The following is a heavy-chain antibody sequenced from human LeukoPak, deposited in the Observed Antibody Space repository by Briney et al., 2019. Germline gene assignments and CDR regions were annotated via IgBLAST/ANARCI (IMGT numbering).Heavy chain of an antibody. D-gene: IGHD3-3*01. Sequence: ASVKVSCKASGYTFTSYGISWVRQAPGQGLEWMGWISAYNGNTNYAQKLQGRVTMTTDTSTSTAYMELMSLRSDDTAVYYCARYLYYDFWSGYVRPAFDIWGQGTMVTVSS. CDR1: GYTFTSYG. CDR3: ARYLYYDFWSGYVRPAFDI. J-gene: IGHJ3*02. CDR2: ISAYNGNT. V-gene: IGHV1-18*01.